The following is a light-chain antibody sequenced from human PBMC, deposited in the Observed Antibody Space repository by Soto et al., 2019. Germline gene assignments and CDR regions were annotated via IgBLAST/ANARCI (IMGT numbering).Light chain of an antibody. CDR3: QQYNTYSYT. CDR1: QSISNW. Sequence: DIQMTQSPSTLSASVGDRVTITCRASQSISNWLAWYQQRPGKAPKLLIYDASTLESWVPSWFSGSGSGTEFTLTISGLRPDDFATYYCQQYNTYSYTFGQGTKLEIK. CDR2: DAS. J-gene: IGKJ2*01. V-gene: IGKV1-5*01.